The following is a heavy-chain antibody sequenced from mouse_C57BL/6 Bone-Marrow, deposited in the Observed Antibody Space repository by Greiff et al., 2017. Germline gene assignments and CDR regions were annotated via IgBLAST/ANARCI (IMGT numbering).Heavy chain of an antibody. D-gene: IGHD1-2*01. J-gene: IGHJ2*01. Sequence: QVQLQQPGAELVKPGASVKLSCKASGYTFTSYWMHWVKQRPGQGLEWIGMIHPNSGSTNYNEKFKSKATLTVDKSSSTAYMQISSLTSQDSAVYYCARPITTRDYFDYWGQGTTLTVSS. CDR3: ARPITTRDYFDY. CDR2: IHPNSGST. CDR1: GYTFTSYW. V-gene: IGHV1-64*01.